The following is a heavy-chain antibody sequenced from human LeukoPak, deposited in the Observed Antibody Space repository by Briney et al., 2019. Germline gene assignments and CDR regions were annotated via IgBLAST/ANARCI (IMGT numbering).Heavy chain of an antibody. D-gene: IGHD1-26*01. CDR2: INPYNGHT. J-gene: IGHJ4*02. CDR3: AREGSYRFDY. CDR1: GYTFTSYG. Sequence: ASLTVSCTASGYTFTSYGVTWVRQAPGQGLEWMGWINPYNGHTNHTQKLQGRVTMTTDTSTSTAYMELRSLRSDDTAVYYCAREGSYRFDYWGQGTLVTVSS. V-gene: IGHV1-18*01.